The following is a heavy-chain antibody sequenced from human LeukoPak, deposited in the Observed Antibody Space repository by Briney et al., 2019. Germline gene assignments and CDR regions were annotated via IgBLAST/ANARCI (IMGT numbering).Heavy chain of an antibody. CDR3: AREKYYDFWSGYYTGYYMDV. CDR2: ISWNTNNI. CDR1: GFTFDDYA. Sequence: TGGSLRLSCAASGFTFDDYAMHWVRQAPGKGLEWVSSISWNTNNIAYADSVKGRFTISRDNARSSLSLQMNSLRAEDTALYYCAREKYYDFWSGYYTGYYMDVWGKGATVTVSS. V-gene: IGHV3-9*01. J-gene: IGHJ6*03. D-gene: IGHD3-3*01.